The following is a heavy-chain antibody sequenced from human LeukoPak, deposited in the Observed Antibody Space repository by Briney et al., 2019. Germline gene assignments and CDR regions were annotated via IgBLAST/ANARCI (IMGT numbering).Heavy chain of an antibody. D-gene: IGHD3-10*01. CDR2: IDGDGSST. J-gene: IGHJ4*02. V-gene: IGHV3-74*01. CDR1: GXTFSSYW. Sequence: GGSLRLSCAASGXTFSSYWMHWVRQVPGKGLEWVSRIDGDGSSTTYADSVKDRFTISRDNAKNTLYLQMNSLRAEDTAVYYCASTIGSAPDYYGSGGFAVLDYWGQGTLVTVSS. CDR3: ASTIGSAPDYYGSGGFAVLDY.